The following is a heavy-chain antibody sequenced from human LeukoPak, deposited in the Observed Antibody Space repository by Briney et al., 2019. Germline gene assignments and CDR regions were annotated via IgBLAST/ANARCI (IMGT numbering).Heavy chain of an antibody. D-gene: IGHD2-21*01. CDR2: ISYDGNNK. CDR1: GFTFSNYA. Sequence: GGSLRLSCAASGFTFSNYAMHWVRQAPGKGLDWVAVISYDGNNKYYADSVMGRFTISRDHSMDTLYLQMNSLRAEDTAVYYCARASSVNANNYYGMDVWGQGTTVIVSS. J-gene: IGHJ6*02. CDR3: ARASSVNANNYYGMDV. V-gene: IGHV3-30-3*01.